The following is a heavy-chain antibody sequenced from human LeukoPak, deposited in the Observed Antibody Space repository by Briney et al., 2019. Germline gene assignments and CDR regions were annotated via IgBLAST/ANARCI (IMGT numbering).Heavy chain of an antibody. CDR3: ARVGHCSSTSCYAGEYFQH. CDR2: INPSGGST. J-gene: IGHJ1*01. Sequence: ASVKVSCKASGYTFTSYYMHWVRQAPGQGLEWMGIINPSGGSTSYAQKFQGRVTMTRDTSTSTVYMELSSLRSEDTAVYYCARVGHCSSTSCYAGEYFQHWGQGTLVTVSS. D-gene: IGHD2-2*01. CDR1: GYTFTSYY. V-gene: IGHV1-46*01.